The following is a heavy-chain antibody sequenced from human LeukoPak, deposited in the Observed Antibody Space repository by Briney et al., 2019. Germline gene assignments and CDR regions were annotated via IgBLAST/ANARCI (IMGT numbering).Heavy chain of an antibody. CDR2: IYYSGST. V-gene: IGHV4-59*06. D-gene: IGHD2-21*01. J-gene: IGHJ6*02. CDR3: VGEDYYYGMDV. Sequence: SETLSLTCAVYGGSFSGYYWSWIRQPPGKGLEWIGYIYYSGSTYYNPSLKSRVTISVDTSKNQFSLKLSSVTAADTAVYYCVGEDYYYGMDVWGQGTTVTVSS. CDR1: GGSFSGYY.